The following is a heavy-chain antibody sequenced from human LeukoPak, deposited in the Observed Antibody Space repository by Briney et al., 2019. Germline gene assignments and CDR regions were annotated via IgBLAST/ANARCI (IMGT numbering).Heavy chain of an antibody. CDR1: GYTFTSYG. D-gene: IGHD2-21*02. J-gene: IGHJ4*02. CDR2: ISAYNGNT. Sequence: ASVKVSCKASGYTFTSYGISWVRQAPGQGLEWMGWISAYNGNTNYAQKLQGRATMTTDTSTSTAYMELRSLRSDDTAVYYCARAEVVTAIPRLFDYWGQGTLVTVSS. CDR3: ARAEVVTAIPRLFDY. V-gene: IGHV1-18*01.